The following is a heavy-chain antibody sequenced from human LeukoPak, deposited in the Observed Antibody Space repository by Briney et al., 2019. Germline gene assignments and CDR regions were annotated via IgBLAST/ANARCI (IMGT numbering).Heavy chain of an antibody. J-gene: IGHJ4*02. V-gene: IGHV3-23*01. CDR1: GFSFSSYA. D-gene: IGHD6-13*01. CDR2: ISGSGGRT. CDR3: AKDVGYSSSWYYFDY. Sequence: GGSLRLSCAASGFSFSSYAMSWVRQAPGKGLEWVSGISGSGGRTYYADSVKGRFTISRDNSKNTLYLQMNSLRAEDTAVYYCAKDVGYSSSWYYFDYWGQGTLVTVSS.